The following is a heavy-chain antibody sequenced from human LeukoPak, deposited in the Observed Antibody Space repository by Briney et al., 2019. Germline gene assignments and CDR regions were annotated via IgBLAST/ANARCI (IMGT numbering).Heavy chain of an antibody. CDR1: GLTVSSNY. J-gene: IGHJ5*02. CDR3: ARVRFYNWNFNH. V-gene: IGHV3-53*01. Sequence: GGSLRLSRAASGLTVSSNYMSWVRQAPGKGLEWVSVIYSGGSTYYADSVKGRFTISRDNSKNTLYLQMNSLRAEDTAVYYCARVRFYNWNFNHWGQGTLVTVSS. CDR2: IYSGGST. D-gene: IGHD1-20*01.